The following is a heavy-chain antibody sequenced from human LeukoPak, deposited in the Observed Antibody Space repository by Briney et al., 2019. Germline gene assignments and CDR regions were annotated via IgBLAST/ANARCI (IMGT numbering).Heavy chain of an antibody. Sequence: GGSLRLSCAASGFTFSNYAMSWVRQAPGKGLEWVSGISGSDGTTYYADSVKGRFTISRDNSKNTVYVQMNSLRSEDTAVYYCVRDADWSFDYWGQGTLVTVSS. CDR2: ISGSDGTT. D-gene: IGHD2-21*01. CDR1: GFTFSNYA. V-gene: IGHV3-23*01. J-gene: IGHJ4*02. CDR3: VRDADWSFDY.